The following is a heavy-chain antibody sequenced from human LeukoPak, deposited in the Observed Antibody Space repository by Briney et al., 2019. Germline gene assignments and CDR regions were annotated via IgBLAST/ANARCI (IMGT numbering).Heavy chain of an antibody. D-gene: IGHD6-19*01. Sequence: SETLSLTCTVSGGSISSYYWSWIRQPPGKGLEWIGYIYYSGSTNYNPSLKSRVTIPVDTSKNQFSLKLSSVTAADTAVYYCASKIRYSSGWYKDRDAFDIWGQGTMVTVSS. CDR1: GGSISSYY. CDR2: IYYSGST. CDR3: ASKIRYSSGWYKDRDAFDI. V-gene: IGHV4-59*08. J-gene: IGHJ3*02.